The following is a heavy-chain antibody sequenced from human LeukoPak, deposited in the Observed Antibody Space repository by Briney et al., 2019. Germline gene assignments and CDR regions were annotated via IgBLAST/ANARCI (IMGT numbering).Heavy chain of an antibody. J-gene: IGHJ5*02. CDR1: GGSFSGYY. CDR2: INHSGST. CDR3: ARARVVVAVAGTDYRFDP. Sequence: NASETLSLTCAVYGGSFSGYYWSWIRQPPGKGLEWIGEINHSGSTNYNPSLKSRVTISVDTSKNQFSLKLSSVTAADTAVYYCARARVVVAVAGTDYRFDPWGQGTLVTVSS. V-gene: IGHV4-34*01. D-gene: IGHD6-19*01.